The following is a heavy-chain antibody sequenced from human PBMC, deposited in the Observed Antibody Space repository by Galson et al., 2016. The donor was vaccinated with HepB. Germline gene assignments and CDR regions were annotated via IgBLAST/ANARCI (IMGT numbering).Heavy chain of an antibody. D-gene: IGHD3-3*01. CDR1: GFTFSSYD. V-gene: IGHV3-30*14. Sequence: SLRLSCAVSGFTFSSYDMHWVRQAPGKGLEWVAVVSFDGNNNFYADSVKGRFTISRDNSRNTLYLQINSLRPEDTAVYYCAKEPNYDFWSGHPFDYWGQGTLVTVSS. J-gene: IGHJ4*02. CDR2: VSFDGNNN. CDR3: AKEPNYDFWSGHPFDY.